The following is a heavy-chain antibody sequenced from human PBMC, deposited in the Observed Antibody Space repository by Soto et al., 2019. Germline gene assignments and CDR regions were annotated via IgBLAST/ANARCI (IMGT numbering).Heavy chain of an antibody. CDR3: ARGRVEDSSGWAHYFDY. D-gene: IGHD6-19*01. Sequence: EVQLVESGGGLVQPGGSLRLSCAASGFTFSGYSMFWVRQAPGKGLEYVSAINTNGVNTFYAKSVKGRFTISRDNSKNKMYLQMGSLRAEDMAVYYCARGRVEDSSGWAHYFDYWCQGNLVTV. CDR2: INTNGVNT. J-gene: IGHJ4*02. V-gene: IGHV3-64*01. CDR1: GFTFSGYS.